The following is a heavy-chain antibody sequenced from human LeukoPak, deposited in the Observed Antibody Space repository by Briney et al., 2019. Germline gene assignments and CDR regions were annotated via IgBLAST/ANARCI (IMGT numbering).Heavy chain of an antibody. J-gene: IGHJ2*01. Sequence: SETLSLTCAVYGGYFSGYYWSWSRQPPGKGLEWIGEINHSGSTNYNPSLKSRVTISVDTSKNQFSLKLSSVTAADTAVYYCARGPTAVAGWKYFDLWGRGTLVTVSS. CDR3: ARGPTAVAGWKYFDL. D-gene: IGHD6-19*01. CDR1: GGYFSGYY. V-gene: IGHV4-34*01. CDR2: INHSGST.